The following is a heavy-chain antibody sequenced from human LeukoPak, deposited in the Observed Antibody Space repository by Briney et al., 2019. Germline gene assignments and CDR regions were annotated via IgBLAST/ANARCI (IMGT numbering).Heavy chain of an antibody. Sequence: PSETLSLTCAVYGGSFSGYYWSWIRQPPGKGLEWIGEINHSGSTNYNPSLKSRVTISVDTSKNQFSLKLSSVTAADTAVYYCARGPVYYGSGSYYYWGQGTLVTVSS. CDR2: INHSGST. V-gene: IGHV4-34*01. D-gene: IGHD3-10*01. CDR1: GGSFSGYY. CDR3: ARGPVYYGSGSYYY. J-gene: IGHJ4*02.